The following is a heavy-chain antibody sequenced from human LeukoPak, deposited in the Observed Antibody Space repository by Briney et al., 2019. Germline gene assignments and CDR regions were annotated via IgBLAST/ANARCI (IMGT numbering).Heavy chain of an antibody. CDR1: GFTFSSYA. CDR2: ISGSGGST. D-gene: IGHD5-18*01. V-gene: IGHV3-23*01. J-gene: IGHJ4*02. CDR3: AKVSFALIYSYGYRGEFDY. Sequence: GGSLRLSCAASGFTFSSYAMSWVRQAPGKGLEWVSAISGSGGSTYYADSVKGRFTISRDNSKNTLYLQMNSLRAEDTAVYYCAKVSFALIYSYGYRGEFDYWGQGTLVTVSS.